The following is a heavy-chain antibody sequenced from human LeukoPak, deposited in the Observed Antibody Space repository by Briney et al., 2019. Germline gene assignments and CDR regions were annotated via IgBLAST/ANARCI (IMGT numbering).Heavy chain of an antibody. CDR1: GFTFSSYW. Sequence: PGGSLRLSCAASGFTFSSYWMHWVRQAPGKGLVWVSRINSDGSSTSYADSVKGRFTISRDNAKNTLYLQMNRLRAEDTAVYYCARGIAARLTYYYYYMDVWGKGTTVTVSS. J-gene: IGHJ6*03. CDR2: INSDGSST. CDR3: ARGIAARLTYYYYYMDV. V-gene: IGHV3-74*01. D-gene: IGHD6-6*01.